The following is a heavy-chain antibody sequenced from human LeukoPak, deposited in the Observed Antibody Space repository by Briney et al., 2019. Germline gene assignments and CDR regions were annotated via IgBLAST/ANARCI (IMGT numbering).Heavy chain of an antibody. Sequence: ASVKVSCKASGYTFTSYGISWVRQAPGQGLEWMGWISAYNGNTNYAQKLQGRVTMTTDTSTSIAYMELRSLRSDDTAVYYCARETYYSDSSGYSLGDYWGQGTLVTVSS. V-gene: IGHV1-18*01. CDR1: GYTFTSYG. CDR3: ARETYYSDSSGYSLGDY. CDR2: ISAYNGNT. D-gene: IGHD3-22*01. J-gene: IGHJ4*02.